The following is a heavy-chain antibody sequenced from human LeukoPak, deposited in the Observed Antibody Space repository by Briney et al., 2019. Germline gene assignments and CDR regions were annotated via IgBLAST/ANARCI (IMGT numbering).Heavy chain of an antibody. D-gene: IGHD3-22*01. CDR3: ASGPYDSSVDY. CDR1: GFTFSSYA. V-gene: IGHV3-30-3*01. CDR2: ISYDGSNK. Sequence: PGGSLRLSCAASGFTFSSYAMHWVRQAPGKGLEWVAVISYDGSNKYYADSVKGRFTISRDNSKNTLYLQMNSLRAEDTAVYYCASGPYDSSVDYWGQGTLVTVSS. J-gene: IGHJ4*02.